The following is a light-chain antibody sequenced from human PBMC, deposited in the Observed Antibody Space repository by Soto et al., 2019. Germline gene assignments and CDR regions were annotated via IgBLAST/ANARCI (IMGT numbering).Light chain of an antibody. Sequence: QSVLTQPPSASGTPGQVVRISCYGRNSNIGSNYVYWYQQFPGTAPKLLISRDNQRPSGVPDRFSGSKSGTSASLAVSGLRSEDEADYYCATWDDSLSGWVFGGGTK. V-gene: IGLV1-47*01. CDR2: RDN. CDR3: ATWDDSLSGWV. J-gene: IGLJ3*02. CDR1: NSNIGSNY.